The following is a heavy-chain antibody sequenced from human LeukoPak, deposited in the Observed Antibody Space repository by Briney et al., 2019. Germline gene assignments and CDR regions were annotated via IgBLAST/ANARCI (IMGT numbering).Heavy chain of an antibody. CDR1: GGSISSYY. Sequence: PSETLSLTCTVSGGSISSYYWSWIRQPPGKGLEWIGYIYYSGSTNYNPSLKSRVTIAVDTSKNQFSLKLSSVTAADMAVYYCARASDSSGYYLIDYWGQGTLVTVSS. D-gene: IGHD3-22*01. CDR2: IYYSGST. J-gene: IGHJ4*02. V-gene: IGHV4-59*01. CDR3: ARASDSSGYYLIDY.